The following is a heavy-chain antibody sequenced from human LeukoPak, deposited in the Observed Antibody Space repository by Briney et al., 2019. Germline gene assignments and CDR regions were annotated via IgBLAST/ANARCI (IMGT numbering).Heavy chain of an antibody. D-gene: IGHD5-12*01. Sequence: PGGSLRLSCAASGFTFSSYSMNWVRQAPGKGLEWVSSISSSSSYKYYADSVKGRFTISRDNAKNSLYLQMNSLRAEDTAVYYCARETNSGDEWGRQASLDHWGQGTLVTVSS. CDR2: ISSSSSYK. CDR1: GFTFSSYS. J-gene: IGHJ4*02. V-gene: IGHV3-21*03. CDR3: ARETNSGDEWGRQASLDH.